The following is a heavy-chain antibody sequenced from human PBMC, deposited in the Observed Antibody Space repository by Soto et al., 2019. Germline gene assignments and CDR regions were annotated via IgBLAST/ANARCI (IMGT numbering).Heavy chain of an antibody. CDR3: AIVGYCSSTSCYSYYYYYYMDV. J-gene: IGHJ6*03. D-gene: IGHD2-2*02. CDR2: INHSGST. V-gene: IGHV4-34*01. CDR1: GGSFSGYY. Sequence: PSETLSLTCAVYGGSFSGYYWSWIRQPPGKGLEWIGEINHSGSTNYNPSLKSRVTISVDTSKNQFSLKLSSVTAADTAVYYCAIVGYCSSTSCYSYYYYYYMDVWGKGTTVTVSS.